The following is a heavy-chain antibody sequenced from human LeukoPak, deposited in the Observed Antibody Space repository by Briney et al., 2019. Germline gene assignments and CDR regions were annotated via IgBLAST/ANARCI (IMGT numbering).Heavy chain of an antibody. CDR3: ASTYCDYIWGSYRSPDDAFDI. CDR2: ISGSGGST. D-gene: IGHD3-16*02. Sequence: PGGSLRLSCAASGFTFSSYAMSWVRQAPGKGLEWVSAISGSGGSTYYADSVKGRFTISRDNSKNTLYLQMNSLRAEDTAVYYCASTYCDYIWGSYRSPDDAFDIWGQGTMVTVSS. V-gene: IGHV3-23*01. J-gene: IGHJ3*02. CDR1: GFTFSSYA.